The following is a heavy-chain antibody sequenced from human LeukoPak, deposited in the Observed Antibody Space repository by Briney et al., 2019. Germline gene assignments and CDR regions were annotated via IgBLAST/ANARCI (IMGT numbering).Heavy chain of an antibody. CDR1: GGSISSYY. Sequence: SGTLSLTCTVSGGSISSYYWSWIRQPPGKGLEWIGYIYYSGSTNYNPSLKSRVTISVDTSKNQFSLKLSSVTAADTAVYYCARDSGYDFWSGTNWFDPWGQGTLVTVSS. J-gene: IGHJ5*02. D-gene: IGHD3-3*01. CDR3: ARDSGYDFWSGTNWFDP. CDR2: IYYSGST. V-gene: IGHV4-59*01.